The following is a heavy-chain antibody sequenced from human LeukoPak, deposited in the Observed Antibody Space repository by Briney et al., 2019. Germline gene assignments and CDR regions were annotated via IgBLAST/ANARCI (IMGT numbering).Heavy chain of an antibody. Sequence: GRSLSPASSVSGLILSSSGTGCVRQQRGEGREWLAFVSEDGGNTKYAYSVERRFTISRDIANNMLFLEMNSLRVKDTAAFYCARVRDMVHDGYCYVDPWGQGTLVIVSS. J-gene: IGHJ5*02. CDR2: VSEDGGNT. CDR3: ARVRDMVHDGYCYVDP. V-gene: IGHV3-30*03. CDR1: GLILSSSG. D-gene: IGHD2-21*02.